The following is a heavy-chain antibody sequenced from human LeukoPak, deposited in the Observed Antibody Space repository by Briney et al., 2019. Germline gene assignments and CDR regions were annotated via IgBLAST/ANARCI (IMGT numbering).Heavy chain of an antibody. CDR2: IYHSGYT. Sequence: SQTLSLTCIVSGGSISSGGYYWSWIRQLPGKGLEWIGYIYHSGYTDCNPSLKSRTTMSVDTSKNQFSLKLSSVTAADTAVYYCARGGAHAGTYGHWGQGTLVTVSS. CDR1: GGSISSGGYY. V-gene: IGHV4-31*03. D-gene: IGHD6-13*01. J-gene: IGHJ4*02. CDR3: ARGGAHAGTYGH.